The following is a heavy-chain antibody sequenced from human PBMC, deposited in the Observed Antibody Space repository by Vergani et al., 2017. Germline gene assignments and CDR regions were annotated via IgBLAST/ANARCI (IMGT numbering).Heavy chain of an antibody. V-gene: IGHV4-34*01. CDR1: GGSFSGYY. CDR3: ARGKGGYCSXTSCRGYYYYYMDV. Sequence: QVQLQQWGAGLLKPSETLCLTCAVYGGSFSGYYWSWIRQPPGKGLEWIGEINHSGSTNYNPSLKSRVTISVDTSKNQFSLKLSSVTAADTAVYYCARGKGGYCSXTSCRGYYYYYMDVWGKGTTVTVSS. CDR2: INHSGST. J-gene: IGHJ6*03. D-gene: IGHD2-2*01.